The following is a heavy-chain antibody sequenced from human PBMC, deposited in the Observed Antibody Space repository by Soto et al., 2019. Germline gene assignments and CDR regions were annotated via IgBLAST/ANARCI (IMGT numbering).Heavy chain of an antibody. CDR1: GFTFARYS. V-gene: IGHV3-21*06. CDR3: ARESEDLTSNFDY. J-gene: IGHJ4*02. CDR2: ISSTTNYI. Sequence: GGSLRLSCAASGFTFARYSMNWVRQAPGKGLEWVSSISSTTNYIYYGDSMKGRLTISRDNAKNSLYLEMNSLRAEDTAVYYCARESEDLTSNFDYWGQGTLVTVSS.